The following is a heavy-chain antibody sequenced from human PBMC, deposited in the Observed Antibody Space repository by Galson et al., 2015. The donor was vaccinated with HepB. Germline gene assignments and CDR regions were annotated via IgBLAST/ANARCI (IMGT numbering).Heavy chain of an antibody. D-gene: IGHD1-1*01. V-gene: IGHV1-69*04. CDR3: ARVRGAKLESLN. Sequence: SVKVSCKASRGTFSSYAISWVRQAPGQGLEWMGRIIPILGIANYAQKFQGRVTITADKSTSTAYMELSSLRSEDTAVYYCARVRGAKLESLNWGQGTLVTVSS. J-gene: IGHJ4*02. CDR1: RGTFSSYA. CDR2: IIPILGIA.